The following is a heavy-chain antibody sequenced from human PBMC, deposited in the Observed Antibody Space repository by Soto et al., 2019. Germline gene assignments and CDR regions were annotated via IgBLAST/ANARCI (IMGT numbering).Heavy chain of an antibody. CDR2: INAGNGNT. V-gene: IGHV1-3*01. CDR1: GYTFTSYA. D-gene: IGHD6-19*01. Sequence: APVKVSCKASGYTFTSYAMHWVRQAPGQRLEWMGWINAGNGNTKYSQKFQGRVTITRDTSASTAYMELSSLRSEDTAVYYCAREIIRSSGSPGWFDPWGQGTLVTVSS. J-gene: IGHJ5*02. CDR3: AREIIRSSGSPGWFDP.